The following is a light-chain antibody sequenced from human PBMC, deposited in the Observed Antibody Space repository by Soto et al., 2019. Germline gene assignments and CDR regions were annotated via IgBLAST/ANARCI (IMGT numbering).Light chain of an antibody. Sequence: EIVMTQSPTILSVSPGERATLSCRASQSVSSNLAWYQQKPGQAPRLLVYGASSRATGISDRFSGSGSGTDFTLKISRVEAEDVGVYYCMQRIEFPWTFGQGTKVDIK. CDR1: QSVSSN. V-gene: IGKV3D-15*01. J-gene: IGKJ1*01. CDR2: GAS. CDR3: MQRIEFPWT.